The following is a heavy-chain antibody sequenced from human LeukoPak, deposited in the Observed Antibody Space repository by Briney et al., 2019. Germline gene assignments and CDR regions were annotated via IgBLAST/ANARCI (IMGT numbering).Heavy chain of an antibody. CDR2: ISSSSSYI. CDR1: GFTFSSYS. Sequence: GGSLRLSCAAPGFTFSSYSMNWVRQAPGKGLEWVSSISSSSSYIYYADSVKGRFTISRDNAKNSLYLQMNSLRAEDTAVYYCARDSVTPLTVTDPFDYWGQGTLVTVSS. V-gene: IGHV3-21*01. CDR3: ARDSVTPLTVTDPFDY. D-gene: IGHD4-17*01. J-gene: IGHJ4*02.